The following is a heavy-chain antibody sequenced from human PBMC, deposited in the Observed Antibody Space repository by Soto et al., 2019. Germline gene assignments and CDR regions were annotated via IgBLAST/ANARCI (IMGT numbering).Heavy chain of an antibody. V-gene: IGHV1-3*01. CDR1: GYTFTSYA. CDR3: ARDSGGMDV. J-gene: IGHJ6*02. CDR2: INAGNGNT. Sequence: QVQLVQSGAEVKKHGASVKVSCKASGYTFTSYAVHWVRKAPGQRLEWMGWINAGNGNTKYSQKFQGRVTITRDTSANTSYMELSSLRSEDTAVYYCARDSGGMDVWGQGTTVTVSS.